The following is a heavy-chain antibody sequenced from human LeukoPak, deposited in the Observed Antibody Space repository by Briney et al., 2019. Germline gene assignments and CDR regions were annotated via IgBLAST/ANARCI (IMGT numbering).Heavy chain of an antibody. CDR2: IGASGSHT. J-gene: IGHJ4*02. CDR3: ARDLSSLGLDD. V-gene: IGHV3-23*01. D-gene: IGHD7-27*01. CDR1: GFTFSAYW. Sequence: GGSLRLSCEASGFTFSAYWMNWVRQAPGKGLEWVSGIGASGSHTYFADSVKGRFSISRDNSKNTVYLQMNSLRAGDTALYFCARDLSSLGLDDWGQGTLVTVSS.